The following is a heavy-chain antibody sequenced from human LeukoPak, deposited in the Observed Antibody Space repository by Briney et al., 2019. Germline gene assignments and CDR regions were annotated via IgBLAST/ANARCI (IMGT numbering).Heavy chain of an antibody. CDR2: ITGDGSST. CDR1: GFTFSNYW. V-gene: IGHV3-74*01. D-gene: IGHD1-26*01. Sequence: GGSLRLSCAASGFTFSNYWMHWVRQAPGKGLVWVSRITGDGSSTSYADSVKGRFAISRDNAKNTLYLQMNSLRAEDTAVYYCASDRGGWSFWGQGTMVTVSS. J-gene: IGHJ3*01. CDR3: ASDRGGWSF.